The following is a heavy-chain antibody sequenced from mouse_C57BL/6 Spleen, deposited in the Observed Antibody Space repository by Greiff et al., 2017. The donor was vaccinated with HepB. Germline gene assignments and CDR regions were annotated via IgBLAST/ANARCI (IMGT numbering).Heavy chain of an antibody. CDR2: IYPGGGYT. J-gene: IGHJ2*01. Sequence: QVQLQQSGAELVRPGTSVKMSCKASGYTFTNYWIGWAKQRPGHGLEWIGDIYPGGGYTYYNEKFKGKATLTADKSSSTAYMQFSSLTSEDSAIYYYERKRNGSGPFGYWGQGTTLTVSS. CDR1: GYTFTNYW. CDR3: ERKRNGSGPFGY. V-gene: IGHV1-63*01. D-gene: IGHD1-1*01.